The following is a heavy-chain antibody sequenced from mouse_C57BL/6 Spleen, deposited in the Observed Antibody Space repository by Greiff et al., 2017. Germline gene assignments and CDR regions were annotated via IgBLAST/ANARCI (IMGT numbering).Heavy chain of an antibody. Sequence: ESGPGLVKPSQSLSLTCSVTGYSITSGYYWNWIRQFPGNKLEWMGYISYDGSNNYNPSLKNRISITRDTSKNQFFLKLNSVTTEDTATYYCARDLGGGYFDYWGQGTTLTVSS. CDR2: ISYDGSN. J-gene: IGHJ2*01. V-gene: IGHV3-6*01. D-gene: IGHD1-1*02. CDR3: ARDLGGGYFDY. CDR1: GYSITSGYY.